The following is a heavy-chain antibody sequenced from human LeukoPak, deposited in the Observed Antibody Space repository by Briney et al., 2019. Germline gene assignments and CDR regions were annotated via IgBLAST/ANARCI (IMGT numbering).Heavy chain of an antibody. CDR2: ISGSGGHT. CDR3: VRGGGCSGSPMRYGTDV. V-gene: IGHV3-23*01. Sequence: HSGGSLRLPCAASGFTFSNYVMSWVRQAPGKGLEWVSAISGSGGHTYYVDSVKDRFTISRDNAKNILFLQMNSLRAEDTAVYYCVRGGGCSGSPMRYGTDVWGQGTTVTVSS. J-gene: IGHJ6*02. CDR1: GFTFSNYV. D-gene: IGHD6-19*01.